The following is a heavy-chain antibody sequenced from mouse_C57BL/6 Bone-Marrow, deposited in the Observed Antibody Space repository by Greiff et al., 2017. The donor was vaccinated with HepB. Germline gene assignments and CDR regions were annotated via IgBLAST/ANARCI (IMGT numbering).Heavy chain of an antibody. CDR2: INPGSGGT. Sequence: VQLQESGAELVRPGTSVKVSCKASGYAFTNYLIEWVKQRPGQGLEWIGVINPGSGGTNYNEKFKGKATLTADKSSSTAYMQLSSLASEDSAVYFCARPLDGYYGGAWFAYWGQGTLVTVSA. J-gene: IGHJ3*01. CDR1: GYAFTNYL. D-gene: IGHD2-3*01. CDR3: ARPLDGYYGGAWFAY. V-gene: IGHV1-54*01.